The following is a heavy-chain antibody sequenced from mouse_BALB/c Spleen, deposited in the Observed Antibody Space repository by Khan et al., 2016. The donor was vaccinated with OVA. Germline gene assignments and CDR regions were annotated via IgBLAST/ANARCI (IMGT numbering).Heavy chain of an antibody. J-gene: IGHJ2*01. D-gene: IGHD1-2*01. CDR3: ARGNYYGYDFDY. CDR1: GYSITSGYA. V-gene: IGHV3-2*02. CDR2: ISYSGGT. Sequence: EVKLLESGPSLVKPSQSLSLTCTVTGYSITSGYAWNWIRQFPGNKLEWMGYISYSGGTSYNPSLKSRISITRDTSKNQFFLQLNSVTTEDTATYYCARGNYYGYDFDYWGQGTTLTVPS.